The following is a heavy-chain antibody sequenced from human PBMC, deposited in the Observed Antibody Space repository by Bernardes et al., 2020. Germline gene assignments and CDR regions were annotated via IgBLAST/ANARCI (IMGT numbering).Heavy chain of an antibody. J-gene: IGHJ4*02. V-gene: IGHV3-23*01. CDR3: AKASGVSCYLAHDF. Sequence: GGSLRLSRAASGFTFSSYAMNWVRQAPGKGLEWVSGIDTGGGSTYYTDSVKGRFTISRDDSKNTLYLQIHSLRAEDTAVYYCAKASGVSCYLAHDFWCQGTLVTVSS. D-gene: IGHD2-15*01. CDR1: GFTFSSYA. CDR2: IDTGGGST.